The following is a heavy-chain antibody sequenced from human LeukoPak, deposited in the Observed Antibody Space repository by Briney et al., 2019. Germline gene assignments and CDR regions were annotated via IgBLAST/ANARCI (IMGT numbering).Heavy chain of an antibody. CDR1: GGSFSGYY. CDR3: ARRAALGTLDY. CDR2: INHSGST. J-gene: IGHJ4*02. D-gene: IGHD7-27*01. V-gene: IGHV4-34*01. Sequence: SETLCLTCAVHGGSFSGYYWSWVRHPPGKGLECIGEINHSGSTNYTPSLTSGVTISVDRSKNQFSLKLSSVLAVDTAVYYCARRAALGTLDYWGQGTLVTVSS.